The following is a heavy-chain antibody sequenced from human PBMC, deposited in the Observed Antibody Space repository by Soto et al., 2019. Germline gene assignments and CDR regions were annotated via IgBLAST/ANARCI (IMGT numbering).Heavy chain of an antibody. CDR2: VSAGGDMT. D-gene: IGHD3-10*01. J-gene: IGHJ6*02. Sequence: DVQVLESGGDLVHPGGSLRLACAASGFTFSSYAMSWVRQAPGKGLEWGSSVSAGGDMTYYSDSVKGRFTISRDNSNNALVLQMNSRRIEDTGLYYRAGGDRGGSGAPVSYYYSGLDVWGQGTTVNVS. CDR3: AGGDRGGSGAPVSYYYSGLDV. CDR1: GFTFSSYA. V-gene: IGHV3-23*01.